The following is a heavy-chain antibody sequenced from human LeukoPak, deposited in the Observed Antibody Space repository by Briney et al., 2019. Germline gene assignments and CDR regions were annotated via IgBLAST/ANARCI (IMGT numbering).Heavy chain of an antibody. CDR1: GFTFSNYA. CDR3: AREWWELSYFDY. V-gene: IGHV3-30*04. J-gene: IGHJ4*02. CDR2: ISYDGSNK. D-gene: IGHD1-26*01. Sequence: GGSLRLSCAGSGFTFSNYAMTWVPQAPGKGLEWVAVISYDGSNKYYADSVKGRFTISRDNSKNTLYLQMNSLRAEDTAVYYCAREWWELSYFDYWGQGTLVTVSS.